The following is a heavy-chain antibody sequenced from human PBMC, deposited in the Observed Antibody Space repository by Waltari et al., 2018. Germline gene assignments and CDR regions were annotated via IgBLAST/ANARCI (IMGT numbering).Heavy chain of an antibody. V-gene: IGHV3-7*04. CDR3: AREGGNYGY. J-gene: IGHJ4*02. D-gene: IGHD1-26*01. CDR1: GFTFSSYW. CDR2: IKHDGSEK. Sequence: EVQLVESGGGLVQPGWSLRLSCAASGFTFSSYWMTWVRQAPGKGREWVANIKHDGSEKYYVDSVKGRFTISRDNAKNSLFLQMNSLRAEDTAVYYCAREGGNYGYWGQGTLVTVSS.